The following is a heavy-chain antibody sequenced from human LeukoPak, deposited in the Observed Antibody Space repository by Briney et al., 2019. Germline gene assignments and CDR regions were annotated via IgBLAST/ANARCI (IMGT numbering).Heavy chain of an antibody. CDR1: GFTFSSYW. CDR2: IKSDGSDT. Sequence: GGSLRLSCAASGFTFSSYWMYWVRQAPGKGLVWVSRIKSDGSDTSYADSVKGRFTISRDNAKNTMYLQMDSLRVEDTAFYYCAKDNRRHYTSGPNPDSLHWGQGALVTVSS. D-gene: IGHD6-19*01. V-gene: IGHV3-74*01. J-gene: IGHJ4*02. CDR3: AKDNRRHYTSGPNPDSLH.